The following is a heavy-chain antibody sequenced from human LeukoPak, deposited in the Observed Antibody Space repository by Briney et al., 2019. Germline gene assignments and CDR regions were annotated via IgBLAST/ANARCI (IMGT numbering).Heavy chain of an antibody. Sequence: SGTLSLTCAVSGGSISNVNWWSWVRQSPGKGLEWIGEVYRGGTTNYNPSLKSRITISLDNSKNQFSLRLNSVTAADTAVYYCASQRSATVGFDLWSPGTLVTVSS. V-gene: IGHV4-4*02. CDR2: VYRGGTT. D-gene: IGHD2-15*01. CDR1: GGSISNVNW. J-gene: IGHJ4*02. CDR3: ASQRSATVGFDL.